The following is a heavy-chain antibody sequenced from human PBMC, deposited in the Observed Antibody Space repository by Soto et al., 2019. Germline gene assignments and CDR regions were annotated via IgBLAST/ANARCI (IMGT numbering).Heavy chain of an antibody. CDR1: GFTFSSYG. D-gene: IGHD3-22*01. CDR3: AKDYYDSSGYYSGY. CDR2: ISYDGSNK. Sequence: GGSLRLSCAASGFTFSSYGMHWVRQAPGRGLEWVAVISYDGSNKYYADSVKGRFTISRDNSKNTLYLQMNSLRAEDTAVYYCAKDYYDSSGYYSGYWGQGTLVTVSS. J-gene: IGHJ4*02. V-gene: IGHV3-30*18.